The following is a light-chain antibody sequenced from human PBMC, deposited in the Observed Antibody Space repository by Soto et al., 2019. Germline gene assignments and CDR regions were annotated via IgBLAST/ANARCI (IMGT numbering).Light chain of an antibody. J-gene: IGKJ1*01. Sequence: EVVLKPSRGTLSLSPGERATLSCRASQSITSNYLGWFFQKPGQAPRLLIHGTSNRATGVSARFSGSGSGTEFTLTISSLQSEDFAVYYCLQYHYCWTFGQGTKVDIK. CDR2: GTS. CDR1: QSITSN. V-gene: IGKV3-15*01. CDR3: LQYHYCWT.